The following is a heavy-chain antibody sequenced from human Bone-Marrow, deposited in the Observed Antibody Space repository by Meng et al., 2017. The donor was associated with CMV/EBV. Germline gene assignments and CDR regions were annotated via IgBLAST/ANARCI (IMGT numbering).Heavy chain of an antibody. J-gene: IGHJ5*02. Sequence: GESLKISCAVSGFTFSNYWMSWVRQAPGKGLEWVANIKQDGSEKYYVDSVKGRFTISRDNAKNSLYLQMNSLRAEDTAVYYCARDGVIAAAVPNWFDPWGQGTLVTVSS. CDR1: GFTFSNYW. D-gene: IGHD6-13*01. V-gene: IGHV3-7*01. CDR2: IKQDGSEK. CDR3: ARDGVIAAAVPNWFDP.